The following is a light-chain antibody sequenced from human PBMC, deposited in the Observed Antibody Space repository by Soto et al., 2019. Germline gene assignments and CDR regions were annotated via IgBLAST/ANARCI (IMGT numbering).Light chain of an antibody. CDR1: SSNIGAGYD. Sequence: QLVLTQPPSVSGAPGQRVTISCTGSSSNIGAGYDVHWYQQIPGTAPKLLIYGNSNRPSGVPDRFSGSKSGTSASLAITGLQAEDEADYYCQSYDSSLSGVVFGGGTKLTVL. CDR3: QSYDSSLSGVV. CDR2: GNS. V-gene: IGLV1-40*01. J-gene: IGLJ2*01.